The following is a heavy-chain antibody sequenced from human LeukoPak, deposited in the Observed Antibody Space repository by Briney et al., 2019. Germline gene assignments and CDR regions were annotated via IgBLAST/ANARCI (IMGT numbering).Heavy chain of an antibody. CDR2: IRSKAYGGTT. D-gene: IGHD3-16*01. Sequence: GGSLRLSCAASGFTFSSYSMNWVRQAPGKGLKWVGFIRSKAYGGTTEYAASVKVRFTISRDDSKSIAYLQMNSLKTEDTAVYYCTRGLWSFDPWGQGTLVTVSS. CDR1: GFTFSSYS. V-gene: IGHV3-49*04. J-gene: IGHJ5*02. CDR3: TRGLWSFDP.